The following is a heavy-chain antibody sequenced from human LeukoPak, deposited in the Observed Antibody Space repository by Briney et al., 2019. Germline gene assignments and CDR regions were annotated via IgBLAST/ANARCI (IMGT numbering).Heavy chain of an antibody. D-gene: IGHD6-13*01. CDR1: GYIFTIYG. Sequence: ASVKVSCKASGYIFTIYGFSWVRQAPGQGLEWMGWISAYNGNTNYAQKFQGRVTMTTDTSTSTAYMELRGLRSDDTAVYYRARDHSSSGQLFDYWGQGTLVTVSS. CDR3: ARDHSSSGQLFDY. J-gene: IGHJ4*02. V-gene: IGHV1-18*01. CDR2: ISAYNGNT.